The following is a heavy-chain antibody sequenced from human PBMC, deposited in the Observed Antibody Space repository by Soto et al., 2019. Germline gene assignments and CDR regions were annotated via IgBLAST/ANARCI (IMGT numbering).Heavy chain of an antibody. D-gene: IGHD1-1*01. CDR3: ARGTRISNWFDP. CDR2: ISYDGSNK. CDR1: GFTFSSYA. Sequence: HPGGSLRLSCAASGFTFSSYAMHWVRQAPGKGLEWVAVISYDGSNKYYADSVKGRFTISRDNSKNTLYLQMNSLRAEDTAVYYCARGTRISNWFDPWGQGTLVTVSS. J-gene: IGHJ5*02. V-gene: IGHV3-30-3*01.